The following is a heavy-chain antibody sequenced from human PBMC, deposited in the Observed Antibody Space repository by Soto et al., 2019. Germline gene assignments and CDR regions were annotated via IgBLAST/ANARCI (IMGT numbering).Heavy chain of an antibody. Sequence: PSETLSLTCTVSSGSISSYYWSWGRQPPGKGLEWVGYTDYRVSTNYNPSLKSRVSISVDTSKNQFSLKLSSVTAADTTVYYCAGNPQHWIGGDASRSFHSWGPGTQVTRLL. CDR2: TDYRVST. V-gene: IGHV4-59*01. CDR1: SGSISSYY. J-gene: IGHJ5*01. CDR3: AGNPQHWIGGDASRSFHS. D-gene: IGHD3-10*01.